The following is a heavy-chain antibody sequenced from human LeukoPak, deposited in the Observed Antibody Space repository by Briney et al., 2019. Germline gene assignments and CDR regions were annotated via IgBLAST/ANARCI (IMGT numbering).Heavy chain of an antibody. Sequence: SETLSLTCAVYGGSFSGYYWSWIRQPPGKGLEWIGEINHSGSTNYNPSLKSRVTISVDTSKNQFSLKQSSVTAADTAVYYCARGTTVPYFDYWGQGTLVTVSS. CDR3: ARGTTVPYFDY. CDR1: GGSFSGYY. D-gene: IGHD4-17*01. CDR2: INHSGST. V-gene: IGHV4-34*01. J-gene: IGHJ4*02.